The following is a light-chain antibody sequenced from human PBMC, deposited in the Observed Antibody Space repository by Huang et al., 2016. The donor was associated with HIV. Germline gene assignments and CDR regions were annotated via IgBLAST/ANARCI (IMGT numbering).Light chain of an antibody. Sequence: MTQSPATLSVSPGERVTLSCRASQSISRKLDWYQQKAGQAPRLLIYDASTRATGVPARFAGSGSGTEFTLTISSLQSEDFAVYYCQQYNDWPPWTFGQGTKVEI. V-gene: IGKV3-15*01. J-gene: IGKJ1*01. CDR1: QSISRK. CDR2: DAS. CDR3: QQYNDWPPWT.